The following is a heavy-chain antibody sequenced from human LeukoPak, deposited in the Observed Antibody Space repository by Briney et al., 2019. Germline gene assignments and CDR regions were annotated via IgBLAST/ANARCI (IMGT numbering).Heavy chain of an antibody. J-gene: IGHJ4*02. V-gene: IGHV4-61*02. Sequence: SQTLSLTCTVSGGSISSGSYYWSWIRQPAGKRQEWIGRIYTSGSTNYNPSLKSRVTISVDTSKNQFSLKLSSVTAADTAVYYCARERGFSDPSDNWRQATLVTVSS. CDR3: ARERGFSDPSDN. CDR1: GGSISSGSYY. CDR2: IYTSGST. D-gene: IGHD3-3*01.